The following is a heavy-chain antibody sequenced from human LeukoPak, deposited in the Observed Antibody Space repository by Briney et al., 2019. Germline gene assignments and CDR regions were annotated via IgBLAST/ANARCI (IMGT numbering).Heavy chain of an antibody. J-gene: IGHJ5*02. CDR1: GFTFSSYS. V-gene: IGHV3-21*01. CDR3: ARALRPGSYHNWFDP. CDR2: ISSSSYI. D-gene: IGHD3-10*01. Sequence: PGGSLRLSCAASGFTFSSYSMNWVRQAPGKGLEWVSSISSSSYIYYADSVKGRFTISRDNAKNSLYLQMNSLRAEDTAVYYCARALRPGSYHNWFDPWGQGTLVTVSS.